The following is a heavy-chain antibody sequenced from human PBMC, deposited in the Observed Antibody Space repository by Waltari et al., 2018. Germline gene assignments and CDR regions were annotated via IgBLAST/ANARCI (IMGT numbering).Heavy chain of an antibody. CDR1: GFMFSKYW. D-gene: IGHD3-3*01. CDR2: IDLDGSDT. V-gene: IGHV3-74*01. Sequence: EVQVVESGGGLFQPGGSLRLSCAGSGFMFSKYWMHWVRQAPGKGLETVAYIDLDGSDTAYVDSVKGRFTISRDNAKSTVYLQMNSLRVDDTAVYYCTRGGFSHSMDVWGHGTTVTVSS. CDR3: TRGGFSHSMDV. J-gene: IGHJ6*02.